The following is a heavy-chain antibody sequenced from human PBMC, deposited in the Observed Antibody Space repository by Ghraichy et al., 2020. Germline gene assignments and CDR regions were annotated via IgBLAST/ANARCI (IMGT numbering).Heavy chain of an antibody. V-gene: IGHV3-49*04. CDR2: IRSKAYGGTT. D-gene: IGHD5-12*01. Sequence: GGSLRLSCTASGFTFGDYAMSWVRQAPGKGLEWVGFIRSKAYGGTTEYAASVKGRFTISRDDSKSIAYLQMNSLKTEDTAVYYCTRVAPQFYYYYGMDVWGQGTTVTVSS. J-gene: IGHJ6*02. CDR1: GFTFGDYA. CDR3: TRVAPQFYYYYGMDV.